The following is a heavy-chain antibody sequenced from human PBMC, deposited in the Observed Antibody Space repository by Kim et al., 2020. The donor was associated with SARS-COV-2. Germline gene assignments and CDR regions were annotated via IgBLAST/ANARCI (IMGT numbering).Heavy chain of an antibody. Sequence: GGSLRLSCAASGFTFSSYAMHWVRQAPGKGLEWVAVIWYDGSNKYYADSVKGRFTISRDNSKNTLYLQMNSLRAEDTAVYYCAKDLSLDTAIDYWGQGTLVTVSS. CDR2: IWYDGSNK. CDR1: GFTFSSYA. J-gene: IGHJ4*02. D-gene: IGHD5-18*01. CDR3: AKDLSLDTAIDY. V-gene: IGHV3-33*06.